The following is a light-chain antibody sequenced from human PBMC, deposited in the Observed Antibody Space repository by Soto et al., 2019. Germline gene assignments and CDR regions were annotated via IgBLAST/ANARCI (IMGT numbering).Light chain of an antibody. V-gene: IGLV2-11*01. CDR1: SSDVGGYNY. J-gene: IGLJ2*01. CDR2: DVS. Sequence: QSALTQPRSVSGSPGQSVTSSCTVTSSDVGGYNYVPWYQQHPGKAPKLMIYDVSKRPSGVPDRFSGSKSGNTASLTISGLQAEDEADYYCCSYAGIHVVFGGGTKLTVL. CDR3: CSYAGIHVV.